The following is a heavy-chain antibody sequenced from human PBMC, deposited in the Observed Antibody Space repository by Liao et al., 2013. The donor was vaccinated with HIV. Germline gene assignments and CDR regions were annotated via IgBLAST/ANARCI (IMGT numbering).Heavy chain of an antibody. D-gene: IGHD3-10*01. CDR2: SYYTGST. CDR1: GGSFRGYY. CDR3: ARPTYYYGSGKYWFDY. J-gene: IGHJ4*02. V-gene: IGHV4-34*01. Sequence: QVQLQQWGAGLLRPSETLSLTCAVYGGSFRGYYWSWIRQSPGKGLEWIGYSYYTGSTYYNPSLKSRVSISVDTSKNQFSLKLSSVTAADTAVYYCARPTYYYGSGKYWFDYWGQGTLVTVSS.